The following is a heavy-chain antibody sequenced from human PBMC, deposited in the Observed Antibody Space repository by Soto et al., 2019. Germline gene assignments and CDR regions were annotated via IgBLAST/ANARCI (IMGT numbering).Heavy chain of an antibody. CDR3: VRSGDYRSGSYWYFFDY. CDR2: ISSSSSYI. V-gene: IGHV3-21*04. J-gene: IGHJ4*02. D-gene: IGHD3-10*01. CDR1: GFTFSSYS. Sequence: GGSLRLSCAASGFTFSSYSMNWVRQAPGKGLEWVSSISSSSSYIYYADSVKGRFTISRDNAKNSLYLQMNSLRAEDTALYYCVRSGDYRSGSYWYFFDYWGQGTQVTVSS.